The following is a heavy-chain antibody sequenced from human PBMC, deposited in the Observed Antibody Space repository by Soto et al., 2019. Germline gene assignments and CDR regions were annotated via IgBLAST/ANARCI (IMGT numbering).Heavy chain of an antibody. CDR1: GFTFSNYW. J-gene: IGHJ4*02. V-gene: IGHV3-7*03. CDR2: IKEDGSEK. Sequence: LRLSCAASGFTFSNYWMSWVRQVPGKGLAWVSNIKEDGSEKYYVDSVKGRFTISRDNAKNSVHLQMNSLRDEDTAVYYCVRFSILVSGRGRGAFFDSWGQGTPVTVSS. CDR3: VRFSILVSGRGRGAFFDS. D-gene: IGHD6-19*01.